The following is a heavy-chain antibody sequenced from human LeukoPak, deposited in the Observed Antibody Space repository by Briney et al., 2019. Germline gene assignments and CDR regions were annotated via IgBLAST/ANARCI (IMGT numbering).Heavy chain of an antibody. V-gene: IGHV4-34*01. CDR2: INHSGGT. CDR3: ARDLGIYSSRWYFDL. D-gene: IGHD6-13*01. CDR1: GGSFSGYY. J-gene: IGHJ2*01. Sequence: PSETLSLTCAVYGGSFSGYYWSWIRQPPGKGLEWIGEINHSGGTNYNPSLKSRVTISVDTSKNQFSLKLSSVTAADTAVYYCARDLGIYSSRWYFDLWGRGTLVTVSS.